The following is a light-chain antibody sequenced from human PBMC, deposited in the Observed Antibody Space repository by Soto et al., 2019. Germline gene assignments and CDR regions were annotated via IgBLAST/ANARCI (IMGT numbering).Light chain of an antibody. CDR2: DAS. CDR3: QQLASYPIGT. Sequence: IQLTQSPSSLSASVGDRVTITCRASQGISSSLAWYQQKPGKAPKLLIYDASTLQTGVPSRFRGSGSGTEFTLTISSLQPEDFATYSCQQLASYPIGTFGGGTKVDIK. V-gene: IGKV1-9*01. J-gene: IGKJ4*01. CDR1: QGISSS.